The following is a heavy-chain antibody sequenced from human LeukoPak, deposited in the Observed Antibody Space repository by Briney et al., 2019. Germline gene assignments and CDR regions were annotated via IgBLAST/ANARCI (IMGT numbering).Heavy chain of an antibody. CDR3: AREVGSEYTYGTTGYFDY. D-gene: IGHD5-18*01. V-gene: IGHV3-64*01. Sequence: PGGSLRLSCAASGFTFSSYAMHWVRQAPGKGLEYVSAISSNGGSTYYANSVKGRFTISRDNSKNTLYLQMGSLRAEGMAVYYCAREVGSEYTYGTTGYFDYWGQGTLVSVSS. CDR2: ISSNGGST. CDR1: GFTFSSYA. J-gene: IGHJ4*02.